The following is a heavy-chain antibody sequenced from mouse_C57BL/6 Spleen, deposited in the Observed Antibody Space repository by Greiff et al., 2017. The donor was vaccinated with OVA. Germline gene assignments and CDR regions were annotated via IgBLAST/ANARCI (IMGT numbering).Heavy chain of an antibody. Sequence: QVQLKQPGAELVKPGASVKLSCKASGYTFTSYWMHWVKQRPGRGLEWIGRIDPNSGGTKYSEKFKSKATLTVDKPSSTAYMQLSSLTSEDSAVYYCAKEYRSSYRYFDVWGTGTTVTVSS. V-gene: IGHV1-72*01. J-gene: IGHJ1*03. D-gene: IGHD1-1*01. CDR3: AKEYRSSYRYFDV. CDR1: GYTFTSYW. CDR2: IDPNSGGT.